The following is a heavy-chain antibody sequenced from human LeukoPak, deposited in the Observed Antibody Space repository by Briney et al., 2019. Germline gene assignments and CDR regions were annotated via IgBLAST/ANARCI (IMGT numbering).Heavy chain of an antibody. D-gene: IGHD4-11*01. CDR2: IYPGDSDT. CDR3: ARHSASSNFALDY. CDR1: GYSFTSYW. Sequence: NSGESLKISCKGSGYSFTSYWIGWVRQMPGKGLEWMGIIYPGDSDTRYSPSFQGQVTISADKSISTAYLQWSSLKASDTSMYYCARHSASSNFALDYWSQGTLVTASS. J-gene: IGHJ4*02. V-gene: IGHV5-51*01.